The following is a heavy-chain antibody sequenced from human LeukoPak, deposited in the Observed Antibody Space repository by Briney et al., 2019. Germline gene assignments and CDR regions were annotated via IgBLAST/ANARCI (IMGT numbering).Heavy chain of an antibody. CDR1: GFTFDDYA. Sequence: GRSLRLSCAASGFTFDDYAMHWVRQAPGKGLEWVSGISWNSGSIGYADSVKGRFTISRDNAKNSLYLQMNSLRAEDTALYYCAKGYSSSSGLYYYYGMDVWGQGTTVTVSS. V-gene: IGHV3-9*01. CDR3: AKGYSSSSGLYYYYGMDV. CDR2: ISWNSGSI. D-gene: IGHD6-6*01. J-gene: IGHJ6*02.